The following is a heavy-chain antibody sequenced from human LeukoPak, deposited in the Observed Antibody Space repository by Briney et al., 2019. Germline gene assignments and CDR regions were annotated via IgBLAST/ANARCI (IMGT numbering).Heavy chain of an antibody. D-gene: IGHD1-26*01. CDR2: ISYDGSNK. V-gene: IGHV3-30*04. Sequence: PGGSLRLSCAASGFTFSSYAMHWARQAPGKGLEWVAVISYDGSNKYYADSVKGRFTISRDNSKNTLYLQMNSLRAEDTAVYYCASKWELPDWGQGTLVTVSS. CDR1: GFTFSSYA. J-gene: IGHJ4*02. CDR3: ASKWELPD.